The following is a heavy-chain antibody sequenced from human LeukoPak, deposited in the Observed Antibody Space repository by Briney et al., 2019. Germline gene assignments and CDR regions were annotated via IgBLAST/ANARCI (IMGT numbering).Heavy chain of an antibody. V-gene: IGHV3-30*03. D-gene: IGHD3-10*01. CDR3: ALPHWGSEISFGGLFPYY. Sequence: DSVKGRFTISRDNSENTLYLQMNSLRPEDTAVYYCALPHWGSEISFGGLFPYYWGQGTLVTVSS. J-gene: IGHJ4*02.